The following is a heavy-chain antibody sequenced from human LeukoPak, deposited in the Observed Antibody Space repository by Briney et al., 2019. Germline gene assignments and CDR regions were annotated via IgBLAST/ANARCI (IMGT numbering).Heavy chain of an antibody. Sequence: PGGSLRLSCAASGFTFSSYAMHWVRQAPGKGLEWVAVIWYDGSNKYYADSVKGRFTISRDNSKNTLYLQMNSLRAEDTAVYYCAKEFEIYCSSTSCSLLDYWGQGTLVTVSS. CDR2: IWYDGSNK. CDR3: AKEFEIYCSSTSCSLLDY. D-gene: IGHD2-2*01. CDR1: GFTFSSYA. J-gene: IGHJ4*02. V-gene: IGHV3-33*06.